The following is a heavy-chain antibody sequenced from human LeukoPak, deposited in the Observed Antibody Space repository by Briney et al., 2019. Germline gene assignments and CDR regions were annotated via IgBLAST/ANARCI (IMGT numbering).Heavy chain of an antibody. CDR1: GGSISSYY. CDR3: ARDRIGLDY. Sequence: SETLSLTCTVPGGSISSYYWSWIRQPPGKGLEWIGYIYYSGSTNYNPSLKSRVTISVDTSKNQFSLKLSSVTAADTAVYYCARDRIGLDYWGQGTLVTVSS. J-gene: IGHJ4*02. V-gene: IGHV4-59*01. D-gene: IGHD2-21*01. CDR2: IYYSGST.